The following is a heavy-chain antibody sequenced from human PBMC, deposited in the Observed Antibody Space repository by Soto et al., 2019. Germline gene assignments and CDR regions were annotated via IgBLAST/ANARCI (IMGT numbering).Heavy chain of an antibody. CDR1: GGSFSGYY. CDR2: INHSGST. D-gene: IGHD2-2*01. V-gene: IGHV4-34*01. CDR3: ARVRVVVPAAAWGYYYYYGMDV. J-gene: IGHJ6*02. Sequence: QVQLQQWGAGLLKPSETLSLTCAVYGGSFSGYYWSWIRQPPGKGLEWIGEINHSGSTNYNPSLKSRVTISVDTSKNQFSLKLGSVTAADTAVYYCARVRVVVPAAAWGYYYYYGMDVWGQGTTVTVSS.